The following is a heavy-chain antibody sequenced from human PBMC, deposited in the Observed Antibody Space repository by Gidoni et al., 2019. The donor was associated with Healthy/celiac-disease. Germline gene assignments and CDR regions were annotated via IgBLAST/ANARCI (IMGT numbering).Heavy chain of an antibody. CDR3: ARTTVGATTFVYYYYGMDV. J-gene: IGHJ6*02. D-gene: IGHD1-26*01. CDR1: GYTFTGYY. Sequence: QVQLVQSGAEVKKPGASVTVSCKASGYTFTGYYMHWVRQAPGQGLEWMGWINPNSGGTNYAQKFQGRVTMTRDTSISTAYMELSRLRSDDTAVYYCARTTVGATTFVYYYYGMDVWGQGTTVTVSS. V-gene: IGHV1-2*02. CDR2: INPNSGGT.